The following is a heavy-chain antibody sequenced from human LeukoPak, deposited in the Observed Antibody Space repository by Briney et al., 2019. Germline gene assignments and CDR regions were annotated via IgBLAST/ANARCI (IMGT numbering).Heavy chain of an antibody. Sequence: SVKVSCKASGGTFSSYAISWVRQAPGQGLEWMGRIIPILGIANYAQKFQGRVTITADKSTSTAYMELSSLRSEDTAVYYCARKMATPPSHRSAENWGQGTLVTVSS. CDR1: GGTFSSYA. D-gene: IGHD5-24*01. CDR3: ARKMATPPSHRSAEN. J-gene: IGHJ4*02. V-gene: IGHV1-69*04. CDR2: IIPILGIA.